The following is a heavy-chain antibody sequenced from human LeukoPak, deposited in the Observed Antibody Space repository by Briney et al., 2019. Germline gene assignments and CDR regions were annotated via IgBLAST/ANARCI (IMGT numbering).Heavy chain of an antibody. CDR2: ISYDGSNK. V-gene: IGHV3-30-3*01. CDR3: ARPWQNYYDSAFDY. CDR1: GFTFSSYA. Sequence: PGRSLRLSCAASGFTFSSYAMHWVRQAPGKGLEWVAVISYDGSNKYYADSVKGRFTISRDNSKNTLYLQMNSLRAEDTAVYYCARPWQNYYDSAFDYWGQGTLVTVSS. J-gene: IGHJ4*02. D-gene: IGHD3-22*01.